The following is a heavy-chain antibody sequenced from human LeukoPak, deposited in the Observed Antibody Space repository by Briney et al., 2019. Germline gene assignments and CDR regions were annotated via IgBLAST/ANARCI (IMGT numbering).Heavy chain of an antibody. J-gene: IGHJ4*02. Sequence: GGSLRLSCAASGFTFSSYWMNWARQAPGKGLEWVASINHNGNVNYYVDSVKGRFTISRDDAKNSLYLQMNSLRAEDTAVYYCASAYSGSYDYWGQGTLVTVSS. CDR3: ASAYSGSYDY. CDR2: INHNGNVN. D-gene: IGHD1-26*01. V-gene: IGHV3-7*03. CDR1: GFTFSSYW.